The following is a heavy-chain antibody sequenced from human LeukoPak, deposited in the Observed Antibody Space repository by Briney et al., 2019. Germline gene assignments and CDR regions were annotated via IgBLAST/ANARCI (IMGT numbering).Heavy chain of an antibody. D-gene: IGHD3-10*01. CDR2: ISAYNGNT. Sequence: ASVKVSCKASGYTFTIYGISWVRQAPGQGLEWMGWISAYNGNTNYAQKLQGRVTMTTDTSTSTAYMELRSLRSDDTAVYYCARVPNYYGSGSYYFDYWGQGTLVTVSS. CDR3: ARVPNYYGSGSYYFDY. J-gene: IGHJ4*02. CDR1: GYTFTIYG. V-gene: IGHV1-18*01.